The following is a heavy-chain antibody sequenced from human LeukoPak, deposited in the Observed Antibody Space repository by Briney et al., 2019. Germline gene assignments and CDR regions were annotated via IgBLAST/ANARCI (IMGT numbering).Heavy chain of an antibody. D-gene: IGHD5-24*01. J-gene: IGHJ4*02. V-gene: IGHV4-30-4*01. Sequence: SETLSLTCTVSGGSISSGDYYWSWIRQPPGKGLEWIGYIYYSGSTYYNPSLKSRVTISVDTSKNQFSLKLSSVTAADTAVYYCARHFGDAYRRSFLFWGQGTLVTVSS. CDR1: GGSISSGDYY. CDR2: IYYSGST. CDR3: ARHFGDAYRRSFLF.